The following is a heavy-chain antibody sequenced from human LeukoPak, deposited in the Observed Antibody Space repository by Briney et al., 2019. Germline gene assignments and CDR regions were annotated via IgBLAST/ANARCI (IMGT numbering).Heavy chain of an antibody. Sequence: PGGSLRLSCAASGFTFSSYSMNWVRQAPGKGLEWVSYISSSSSTIYYADSVKGRFTISRDNAKNSLYLQMNSLRAEDTAVYYCARDILRAVAVPSPVDYWGQGTLVTVSS. CDR2: ISSSSSTI. CDR3: ARDILRAVAVPSPVDY. V-gene: IGHV3-48*04. CDR1: GFTFSSYS. D-gene: IGHD6-19*01. J-gene: IGHJ4*02.